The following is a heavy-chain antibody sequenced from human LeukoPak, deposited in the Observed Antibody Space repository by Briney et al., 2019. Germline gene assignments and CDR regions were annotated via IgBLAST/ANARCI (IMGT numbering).Heavy chain of an antibody. V-gene: IGHV4-39*01. CDR2: IFYSGAT. D-gene: IGHD6-19*01. J-gene: IGHJ4*02. Sequence: SETLSLTCTVSGDSISINYNWGWIRQPPGKGLEWIGSIFYSGATYYSPSLKSRVAISVDTSKNQFSLKLSSMTAADTAVYYCVRHRQWLLFPDYWGQGTLVTVSS. CDR1: GDSISINYN. CDR3: VRHRQWLLFPDY.